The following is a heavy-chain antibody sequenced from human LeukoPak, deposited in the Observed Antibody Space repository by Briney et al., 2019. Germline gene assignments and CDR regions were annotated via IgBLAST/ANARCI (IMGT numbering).Heavy chain of an antibody. J-gene: IGHJ5*02. D-gene: IGHD6-25*01. CDR2: ISSSSSYI. CDR3: ARVVAAAGNNWFDP. Sequence: GGSLRLSCAASGFTFSSYSMNWVRQAPGKGLEWVSSISSSSSYIYYADSVKGRFTISRDNAKNSLYLQMNSLRAEDTAVYYCARVVAAAGNNWFDPWGQGTLVTVSS. CDR1: GFTFSSYS. V-gene: IGHV3-21*01.